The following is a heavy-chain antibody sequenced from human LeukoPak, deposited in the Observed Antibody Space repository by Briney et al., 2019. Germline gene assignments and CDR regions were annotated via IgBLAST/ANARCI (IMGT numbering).Heavy chain of an antibody. CDR2: IVPIFGTA. Sequence: SVKVSCKASGGTFSSYAISWVRQAPGQGLEWMGGIVPIFGTANYAQKFQGRVTITADKSTSTAYMELSSLRPDDTAVYYCAKDSSDYYFDYWGQGTLVTVSS. CDR3: AKDSSDYYFDY. V-gene: IGHV1-69*06. D-gene: IGHD3-22*01. J-gene: IGHJ4*02. CDR1: GGTFSSYA.